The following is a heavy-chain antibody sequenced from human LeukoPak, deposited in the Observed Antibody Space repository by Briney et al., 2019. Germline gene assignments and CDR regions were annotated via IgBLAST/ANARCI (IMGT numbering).Heavy chain of an antibody. V-gene: IGHV3-21*01. CDR3: ARSPGYCSSTSCYPYYFDY. CDR2: ISSSSSYI. Sequence: GGSLRLSCAASGFTFSSYGMHWVRQAPGKGLEWVSSISSSSSYIYYADSVKGRFTISRDNAKNSLYLQMNSLRAEDTAVYYCARSPGYCSSTSCYPYYFDYWGQGTLVTVSS. D-gene: IGHD2-2*01. CDR1: GFTFSSYG. J-gene: IGHJ4*02.